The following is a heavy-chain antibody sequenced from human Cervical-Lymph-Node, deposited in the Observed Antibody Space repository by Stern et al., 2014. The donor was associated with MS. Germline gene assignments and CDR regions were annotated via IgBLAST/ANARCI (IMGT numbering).Heavy chain of an antibody. J-gene: IGHJ4*02. V-gene: IGHV4-39*01. CDR2: IYYSGST. CDR3: VRHVRSVVSPFDY. Sequence: QVQLQESGPRLLKPSETLSLTCSVSGGSISSTSYYWGWVRQSPGKGLEWIGSIYYSGSTYYNPSLKSRVSISVDTSKNNLSLNLTSVTAADSAVYYCVRHVRSVVSPFDYWGQGSLVIVSS. CDR1: GGSISSTSYY. D-gene: IGHD2-8*02.